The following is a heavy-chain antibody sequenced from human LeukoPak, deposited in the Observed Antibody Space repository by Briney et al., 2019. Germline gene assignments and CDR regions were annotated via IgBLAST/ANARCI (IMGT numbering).Heavy chain of an antibody. V-gene: IGHV4-39*07. D-gene: IGHD4-23*01. CDR2: IYYSGST. J-gene: IGHJ2*01. CDR1: GGSISSSSYY. Sequence: PSETLSLTCTVSGGSISSSSYYWGWIRQPPGKGLEWIGSIYYSGSTYYNPSLKSRVTISVDTSKNQFSLKLSSVTAADTAVYYCARYTVVTGLDDNWYFDLWGRGTLVTVSS. CDR3: ARYTVVTGLDDNWYFDL.